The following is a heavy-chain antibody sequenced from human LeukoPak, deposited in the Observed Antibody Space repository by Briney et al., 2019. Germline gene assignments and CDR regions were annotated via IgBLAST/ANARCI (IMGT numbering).Heavy chain of an antibody. CDR2: ISSSSSTI. Sequence: PGGSLRLSCAASGFAFSDSSMNWVRQAPGKGLEWVSYISSSSSTIYYADSVKGRFTISRDNAKNSLYLQMNSLRDDDTAAYYCASYCTGGRCRNFDYWGQGTLVTVSS. D-gene: IGHD2-15*01. CDR1: GFAFSDSS. J-gene: IGHJ4*02. V-gene: IGHV3-48*02. CDR3: ASYCTGGRCRNFDY.